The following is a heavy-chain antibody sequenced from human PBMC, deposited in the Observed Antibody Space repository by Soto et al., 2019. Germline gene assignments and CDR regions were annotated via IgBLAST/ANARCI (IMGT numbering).Heavy chain of an antibody. V-gene: IGHV3-30-3*01. CDR2: ISYDGSNQ. CDR1: GFIFRNYA. D-gene: IGHD3-22*01. Sequence: QVQLVESGGGVVQPGRSLRLSCAASGFIFRNYAMHWVRQVRQAPGKGLEGVAVISYDGSNQFYADSVKGRFTISRDDSKNTLYLQMNSLRADDTAVYYCARDDYSSTGRNSGFDYWGQGTLVTVSS. J-gene: IGHJ4*02. CDR3: ARDDYSSTGRNSGFDY.